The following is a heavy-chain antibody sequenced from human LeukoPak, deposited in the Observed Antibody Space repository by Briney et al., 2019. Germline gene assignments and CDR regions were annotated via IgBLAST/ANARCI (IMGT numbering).Heavy chain of an antibody. CDR1: GFTFSSYS. D-gene: IGHD3-22*01. CDR3: ARGYQSGHYYY. CDR2: IRSKGSGGTT. J-gene: IGHJ4*02. V-gene: IGHV3-49*04. Sequence: PGGSLRLSCAASGFTFSSYSMNWVRQAPGKGLEWVGFIRSKGSGGTTEYAASVKGRFTILRDDSKSIAYLQINSLKTEDTAVYFCARGYQSGHYYYWGQGTLVAVSS.